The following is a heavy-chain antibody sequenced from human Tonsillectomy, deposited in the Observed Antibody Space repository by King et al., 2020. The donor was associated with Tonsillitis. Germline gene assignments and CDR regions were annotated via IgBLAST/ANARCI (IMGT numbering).Heavy chain of an antibody. Sequence: VQLVQSGGDLVQPGRSLRLSCVVSGFTFDDYAMHWVRQVSGKGLEWVSGIGWNSGTMAYADSVKGRFTISRDNAKKSLYLQMDSLRPEDTAMYYCAKAKDTWGAAGVGTDFDYWGQGTLVTVSS. J-gene: IGHJ4*02. CDR2: IGWNSGTM. CDR3: AKAKDTWGAAGVGTDFDY. V-gene: IGHV3-9*01. D-gene: IGHD6-13*01. CDR1: GFTFDDYA.